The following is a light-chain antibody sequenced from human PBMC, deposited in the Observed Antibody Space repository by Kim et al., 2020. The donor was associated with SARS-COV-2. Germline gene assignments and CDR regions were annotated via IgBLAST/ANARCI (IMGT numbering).Light chain of an antibody. V-gene: IGLV1-44*01. CDR3: EAWDYSLSGRV. Sequence: QSVLTQPPSVSGSPGQRVIISCSGSSSNIGSNSVHWYQQLPGTAPKILIYNNNQRPSGVPDRFSGSMSGTSASLSITGLESEDEADYYCEAWDYSLSGRVFGGGTQVTVL. CDR1: SSNIGSNS. J-gene: IGLJ3*02. CDR2: NNN.